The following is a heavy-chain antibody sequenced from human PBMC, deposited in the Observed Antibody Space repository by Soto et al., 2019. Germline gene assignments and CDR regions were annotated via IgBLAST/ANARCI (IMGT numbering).Heavy chain of an antibody. Sequence: QVQLVESGGGVVQPGRSLRLSCAASGFTFSSYAMHWVRQAPGKGLEWVAVISYDGSNKYYADSVKGRFTISRDNSKNTLYLQMNSLRAEDTAVHYCARGYDRGFDYWGQGTLVTVSS. V-gene: IGHV3-30-3*01. D-gene: IGHD3-10*02. CDR2: ISYDGSNK. J-gene: IGHJ4*02. CDR3: ARGYDRGFDY. CDR1: GFTFSSYA.